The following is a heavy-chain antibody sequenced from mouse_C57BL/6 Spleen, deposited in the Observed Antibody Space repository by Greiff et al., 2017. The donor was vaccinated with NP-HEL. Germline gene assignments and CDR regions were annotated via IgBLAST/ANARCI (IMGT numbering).Heavy chain of an antibody. J-gene: IGHJ3*01. CDR3: AREGGQLRLRFAY. CDR1: GYTFTSYG. D-gene: IGHD3-2*02. V-gene: IGHV1-81*01. Sequence: QVQLQQSGAELARPGASVKLSCKASGYTFTSYGISWVKQRTGQGLEWIGEIYPRSGNTYYNEKFKGKATLTADKSSSTAYMELRSLTSEDSAVYFCAREGGQLRLRFAYWGQGTLVTVSA. CDR2: IYPRSGNT.